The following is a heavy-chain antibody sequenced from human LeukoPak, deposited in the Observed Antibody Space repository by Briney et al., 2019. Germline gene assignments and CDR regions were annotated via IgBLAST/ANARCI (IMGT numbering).Heavy chain of an antibody. V-gene: IGHV3-74*01. CDR3: AKAHLRWLHHSGGYLQD. CDR1: GFTFSNYW. J-gene: IGHJ1*01. Sequence: PGGSLRLSCAASGFTFSNYWMHWVRQAPGKGLVWVSRIDNGGSDTRHADSVKGRFTISRDNAKNSLYLQMNSLRTEDTALYYCAKAHLRWLHHSGGYLQDWGQGTLVTVSS. D-gene: IGHD5-24*01. CDR2: IDNGGSDT.